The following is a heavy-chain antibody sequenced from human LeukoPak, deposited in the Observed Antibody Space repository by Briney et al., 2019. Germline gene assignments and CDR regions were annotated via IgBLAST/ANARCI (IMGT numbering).Heavy chain of an antibody. CDR1: GFTLRSYW. Sequence: GGSLRLSCAASGFTLRSYWMHWVRQAPGKGLVWVSRINSDGISTTYADSVKGRFTISRDNAKNTLYLQMNSLRAKDTAVYYCARDPDRSGWSTFEYWGQGTLVTVSS. D-gene: IGHD6-19*01. CDR2: INSDGIST. CDR3: ARDPDRSGWSTFEY. V-gene: IGHV3-74*01. J-gene: IGHJ4*02.